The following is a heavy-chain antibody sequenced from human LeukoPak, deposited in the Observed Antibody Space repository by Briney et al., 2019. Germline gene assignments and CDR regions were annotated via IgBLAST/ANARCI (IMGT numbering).Heavy chain of an antibody. D-gene: IGHD6-13*01. V-gene: IGHV4-39*07. CDR1: GGSISSSSYY. CDR2: IYYSGST. Sequence: SETLSLTCTVSGGSISSSSYYWGWIRQPPGKGLEWIGSIYYSGSTYYNPSLKSRVTISVDTSKNQFSLKLSSVTAADTAVYYCASVVAAAGIRNHGPDYWGQGTLVTVSS. CDR3: ASVVAAAGIRNHGPDY. J-gene: IGHJ4*02.